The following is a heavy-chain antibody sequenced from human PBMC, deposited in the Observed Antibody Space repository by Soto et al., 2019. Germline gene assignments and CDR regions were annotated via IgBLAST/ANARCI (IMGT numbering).Heavy chain of an antibody. CDR3: TRSAVAGALDY. D-gene: IGHD6-19*01. V-gene: IGHV3-72*01. Sequence: HLVESGGGLVQSGGSLSLSGSASGFTFSDFYMDWVRQAPGKGLEWVGRIRREPQNYATEYAASVSGRFTISRDDSQSSLFLQMNSLKPEDTAVYYCTRSAVAGALDYWGQGTLVTVSS. J-gene: IGHJ4*02. CDR1: GFTFSDFY. CDR2: IRREPQNYAT.